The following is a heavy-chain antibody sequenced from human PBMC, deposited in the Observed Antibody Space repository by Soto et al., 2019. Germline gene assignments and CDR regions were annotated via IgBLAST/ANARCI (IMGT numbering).Heavy chain of an antibody. J-gene: IGHJ5*02. CDR3: ARSRTPTVTDGLDWFEP. CDR1: GCTFSSYG. D-gene: IGHD4-17*01. Sequence: SVNFPCNASGCTFSSYGISWVRQAPGQGLDWIGGIIPIFGTANYAQNFQGRVTITADKSTSTAYMELSSLRSEDTAVYDCARSRTPTVTDGLDWFEPWGQGRLDKVS. CDR2: IIPIFGTA. V-gene: IGHV1-69*06.